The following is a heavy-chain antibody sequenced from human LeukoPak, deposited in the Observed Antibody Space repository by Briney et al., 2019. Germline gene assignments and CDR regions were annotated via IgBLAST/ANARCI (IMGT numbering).Heavy chain of an antibody. J-gene: IGHJ4*02. Sequence: GASVKVSCKASGGTFSSYAISWVRQAPGQGLEWMGRIIPILGIANYAQKFQGRVTITADKSTSTAYMELRSLRSDDTAVYYCARVADYGSGSHLFDYWGQGTLVAVSS. CDR3: ARVADYGSGSHLFDY. CDR2: IIPILGIA. V-gene: IGHV1-69*04. D-gene: IGHD3-10*01. CDR1: GGTFSSYA.